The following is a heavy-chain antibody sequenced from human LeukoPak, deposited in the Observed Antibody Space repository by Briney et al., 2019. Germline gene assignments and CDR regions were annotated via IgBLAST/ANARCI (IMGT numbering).Heavy chain of an antibody. Sequence: SETLSLTCTVSGGSISSYYWSWIRQPPGKGLEWIGSIYYSGSTNYNPSLKSRVTISVDTSKNQFSLKLGSVTAADTAVYYCARDRRPPAASYFDYWGQGTLVTVSS. J-gene: IGHJ4*02. CDR1: GGSISSYY. V-gene: IGHV4-59*01. D-gene: IGHD2-2*01. CDR3: ARDRRPPAASYFDY. CDR2: IYYSGST.